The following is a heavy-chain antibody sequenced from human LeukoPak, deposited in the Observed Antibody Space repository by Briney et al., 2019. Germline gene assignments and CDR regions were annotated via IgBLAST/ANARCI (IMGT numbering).Heavy chain of an antibody. CDR3: ARSRNYYDSSGFLTLDAFDI. Sequence: ASVKVSCKASGYTFTSYDINWVRQATGQGLEWMGWRNPNSGNTGYAQKFQGRVTMTRNTSISTAYMELSSLRSEDTAVYYCARSRNYYDSSGFLTLDAFDIWGQGTMVTVSS. CDR1: GYTFTSYD. J-gene: IGHJ3*02. D-gene: IGHD3-22*01. CDR2: RNPNSGNT. V-gene: IGHV1-8*01.